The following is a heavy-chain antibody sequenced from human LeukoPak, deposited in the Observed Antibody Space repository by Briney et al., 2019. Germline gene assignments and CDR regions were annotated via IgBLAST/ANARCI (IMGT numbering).Heavy chain of an antibody. CDR2: IYHSGST. D-gene: IGHD3-22*01. CDR3: ARSPHVTMIVVVITTFDY. J-gene: IGHJ4*02. CDR1: GYSISSGYY. Sequence: KASETLSLTCTVSGYSISSGYYWGWIRQPPGKGLEWIGSIYHSGSTYYNPSLKSRVTTSVDTSKNQFSLKLSSVTAADTAVYYCARSPHVTMIVVVITTFDYWGQGTLVTVSS. V-gene: IGHV4-38-2*02.